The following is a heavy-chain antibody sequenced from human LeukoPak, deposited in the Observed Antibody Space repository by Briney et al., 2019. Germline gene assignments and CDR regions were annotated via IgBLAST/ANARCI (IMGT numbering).Heavy chain of an antibody. J-gene: IGHJ3*02. CDR1: GGSISSGSYY. V-gene: IGHV4-61*02. Sequence: SQTLSLTCTVSGGSISSGSYYWSWIRQPAGKGLEWIGRIYTSGSTNYNPPLKSRVTISVDTSKNQFSLKLSSVTAADTAVYYCARGSYTSAFDIWGQGTMATVSS. CDR2: IYTSGST. D-gene: IGHD3-10*01. CDR3: ARGSYTSAFDI.